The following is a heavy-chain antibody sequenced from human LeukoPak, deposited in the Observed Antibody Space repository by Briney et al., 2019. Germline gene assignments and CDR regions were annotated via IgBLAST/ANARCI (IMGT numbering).Heavy chain of an antibody. V-gene: IGHV4-59*08. CDR1: GGSISSYY. D-gene: IGHD2-15*01. J-gene: IGHJ6*02. Sequence: SETLSLTCTVSGGSISSYYWSWIRQPPGKGLEWIGYIYYSGGTNYNPSLKSRVTISVDTSKNQFSLKLSSVTAADTAVYYCARHQNPYCSGGSCYYYGMDVWGQGTTVTVSS. CDR3: ARHQNPYCSGGSCYYYGMDV. CDR2: IYYSGGT.